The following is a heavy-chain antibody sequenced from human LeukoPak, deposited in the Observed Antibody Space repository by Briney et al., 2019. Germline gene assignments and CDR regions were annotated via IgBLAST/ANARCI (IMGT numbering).Heavy chain of an antibody. V-gene: IGHV1-18*01. D-gene: IGHD3-22*01. J-gene: IGHJ4*02. CDR2: ISACNGNT. CDR1: GYTFTSYG. CDR3: ARDYYDSSGYYYGRSLDY. Sequence: ASVKVSCKASGYTFTSYGISWVRQAPGQGLEWMGWISACNGNTNYAQKLQGRVTMTTDTSTSTAYMELRSLRSDDTAVYYCARDYYDSSGYYYGRSLDYWGQGTLVTVSS.